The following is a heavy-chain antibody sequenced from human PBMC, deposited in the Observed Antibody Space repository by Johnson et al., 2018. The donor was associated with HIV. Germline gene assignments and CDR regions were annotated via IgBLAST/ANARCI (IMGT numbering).Heavy chain of an antibody. CDR1: GFTFRSYG. D-gene: IGHD6-6*01. CDR3: AKVQIAARWSDAFDI. CDR2: VSYDGTNE. Sequence: QVQLVESGGGVVQPGRYLRLSCVASGFTFRSYGMHWVRQAPGKGLEWVAFVSYDGTNEFYADSVKGRFTVSRDSSKNTLFLQMNSLRAEDTAVYFCAKVQIAARWSDAFDIWGQGTMVTVSS. V-gene: IGHV3-30*18. J-gene: IGHJ3*02.